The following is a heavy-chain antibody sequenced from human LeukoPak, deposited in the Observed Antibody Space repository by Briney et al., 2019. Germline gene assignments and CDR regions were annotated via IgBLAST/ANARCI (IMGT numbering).Heavy chain of an antibody. CDR2: ISNDGSDK. V-gene: IGHV3-30*18. J-gene: IGHJ4*02. CDR1: GFTFTNYA. CDR3: AKDWTSNNWKYYFDY. Sequence: PGGALRLSCAAFGFTFTNYAIAWVRQAPGKGLGWVAVISNDGSDKYYADSVKGRFTISRDNSKNTLYLQMNSLRAEDTAVYYCAKDWTSNNWKYYFDYWGQGTLVTVSS. D-gene: IGHD1-20*01.